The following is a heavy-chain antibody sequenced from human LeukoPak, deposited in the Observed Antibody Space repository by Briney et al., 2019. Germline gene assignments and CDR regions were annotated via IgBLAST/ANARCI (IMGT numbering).Heavy chain of an antibody. CDR2: INHSGST. CDR1: GFSVNSNF. J-gene: IGHJ1*01. Sequence: PGGSLRLSCAASGFSVNSNFMIWVRQAPGKGLEWIGEINHSGSTNYNPSLKSRVTISVDTSKNQFSLKLSSVTAADTAVYYCARGRGIFDFWSGYSSAEYFQHWGQGTLVTVSS. V-gene: IGHV4-34*01. D-gene: IGHD3-3*01. CDR3: ARGRGIFDFWSGYSSAEYFQH.